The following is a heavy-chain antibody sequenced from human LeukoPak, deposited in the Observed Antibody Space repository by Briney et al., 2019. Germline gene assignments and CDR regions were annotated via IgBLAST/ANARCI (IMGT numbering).Heavy chain of an antibody. CDR2: ISSSGSTI. J-gene: IGHJ4*02. V-gene: IGHV3-48*01. Sequence: GGSPRLSCAASGFTFSSYNMNWVRQAPGKGLEWVSYISSSGSTIYYADSVKGRFTISRDNSKNTLYLQMNSLRAEDTALYYCARDSSMLRGPLVIYYFDFWGQGTLVTVSS. CDR1: GFTFSSYN. D-gene: IGHD3-10*01. CDR3: ARDSSMLRGPLVIYYFDF.